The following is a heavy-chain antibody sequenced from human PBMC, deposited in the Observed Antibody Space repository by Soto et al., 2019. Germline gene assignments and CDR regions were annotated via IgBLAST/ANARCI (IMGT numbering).Heavy chain of an antibody. J-gene: IGHJ5*02. CDR2: IYYSGST. CDR1: GGSISSGGYY. D-gene: IGHD2-2*01. CDR3: ARGVVVPAAMFGLISFSISLGVNWFDP. V-gene: IGHV4-31*03. Sequence: PSETLSLTCTVSGGSISSGGYYWSWIRQHPGKGLEWIGYIYYSGSTYYNPSLKSRVTISVDTSKNQFSLKLSSVTAADTAVYYCARGVVVPAAMFGLISFSISLGVNWFDPWGQGTLVTVSS.